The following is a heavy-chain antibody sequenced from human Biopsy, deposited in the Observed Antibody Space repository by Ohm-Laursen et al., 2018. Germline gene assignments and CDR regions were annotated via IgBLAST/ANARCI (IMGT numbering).Heavy chain of an antibody. D-gene: IGHD2-21*01. CDR1: GVSIRGYY. V-gene: IGHV4-4*07. CDR2: VYVGGSN. CDR3: VSIFHANNERRPFDM. J-gene: IGHJ3*02. Sequence: SETLSLTCAVSGVSIRGYYWSWVRRPAGRGLEWIGRVYVGGSNNYNPSLRRRVSLSVDTSKNQFSLMLSGVTAADTAVYYCVSIFHANNERRPFDMWGQGTMVAVSA.